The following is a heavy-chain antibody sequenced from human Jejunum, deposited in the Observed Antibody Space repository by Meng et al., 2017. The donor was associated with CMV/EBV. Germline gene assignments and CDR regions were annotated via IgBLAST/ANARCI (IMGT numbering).Heavy chain of an antibody. CDR1: GYTFSDHY. J-gene: IGHJ4*01. CDR3: AREAYCSFTSCYAIDY. Sequence: QGQLVPSGAEVKKPGASVQVSCKASGYTFSDHYMHWVRQAPGQGLEWMGWINPNSGGTNYAQKFQGRVTMTSDTSIDTAYMDLSSLTSDDTAVYYCAREAYCSFTSCYAIDYWGHGTLVTVSS. V-gene: IGHV1-2*02. CDR2: INPNSGGT. D-gene: IGHD2-2*01.